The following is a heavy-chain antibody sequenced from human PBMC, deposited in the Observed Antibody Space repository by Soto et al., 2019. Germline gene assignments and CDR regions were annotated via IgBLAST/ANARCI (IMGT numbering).Heavy chain of an antibody. D-gene: IGHD1-26*01. CDR2: IDYSGTT. CDR3: ARHGANSGSYSEYFQH. Sequence: QLQLQESDPGLVKASETLSLTCTVSGGSISSSTYFWGWIRQPPGKGLEWIGSIDYSGTTYYNTSLRTVATISVDTSKNQFSLMLTSVTAADTAVYYCARHGANSGSYSEYFQHWGQGTLVTLSS. CDR1: GGSISSSTYF. V-gene: IGHV4-39*01. J-gene: IGHJ1*01.